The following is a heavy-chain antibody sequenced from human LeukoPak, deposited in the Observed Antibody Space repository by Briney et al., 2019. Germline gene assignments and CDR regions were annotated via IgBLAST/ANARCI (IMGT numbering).Heavy chain of an antibody. CDR1: GGSISSSSYY. J-gene: IGHJ5*02. CDR2: IYYSGST. V-gene: IGHV4-39*07. CDR3: ARVSRVAADDPEVGYNWFDP. Sequence: PSETLSLTCTVSGGSISSSSYYWGWIRQPPGKGLEWIGSIYYSGSTYYNPSLKSRVTISVDTSKNQFSLKLSSVTAADTAVYYCARVSRVAADDPEVGYNWFDPWGQGTLVTVSS. D-gene: IGHD1-1*01.